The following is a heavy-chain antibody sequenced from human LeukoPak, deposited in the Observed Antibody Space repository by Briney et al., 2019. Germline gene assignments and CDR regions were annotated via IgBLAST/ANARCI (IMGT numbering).Heavy chain of an antibody. Sequence: PSETLSLTFTVSGASIINYYWSWIRQSAGKGLEWLGRIYITGSTNYNPSLKSRLTMSVDTSKNQFSLKLRAVTAADTAVYYCARLKFYDSTGHSPGYYMRLGEKGIAVTVSS. J-gene: IGHJ6*03. CDR2: IYITGST. CDR3: ARLKFYDSTGHSPGYYMRL. D-gene: IGHD2-8*02. V-gene: IGHV4-4*07. CDR1: GASIINYY.